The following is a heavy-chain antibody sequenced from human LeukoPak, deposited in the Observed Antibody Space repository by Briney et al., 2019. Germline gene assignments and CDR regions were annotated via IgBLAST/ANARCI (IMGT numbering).Heavy chain of an antibody. D-gene: IGHD3-22*01. V-gene: IGHV4-39*01. CDR1: GGSFSGYY. CDR3: MRQSSTYYPGFDY. Sequence: SETLSLTCAVYGGSFSGYYWGWIRQPPGRGLEWIGSIYYSGSTFYNPSLKSRVTISVDTSKNQFSLKLSSVTAADTAIYYCMRQSSTYYPGFDYWGQGTVVTVSS. CDR2: IYYSGST. J-gene: IGHJ4*02.